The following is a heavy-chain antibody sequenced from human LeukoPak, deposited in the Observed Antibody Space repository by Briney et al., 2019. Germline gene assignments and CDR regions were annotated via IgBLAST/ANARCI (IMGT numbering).Heavy chain of an antibody. V-gene: IGHV4-34*01. J-gene: IGHJ4*02. CDR1: GGSFSGYY. CDR2: INQSGST. D-gene: IGHD3-10*01. CDR3: ATGIRGVSEYYFDY. Sequence: SETLSLTCAVYGGSFSGYYWSWIRQPPGKGLEWIGEINQSGSTNYNPSLKSRVTISVDTSKNQFSLKLSSVTAADTAVYYCATGIRGVSEYYFDYWAQGTLVTVSS.